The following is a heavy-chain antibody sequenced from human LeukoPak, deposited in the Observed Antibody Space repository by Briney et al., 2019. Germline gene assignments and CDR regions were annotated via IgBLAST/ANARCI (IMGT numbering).Heavy chain of an antibody. CDR3: ARLRRVGATPFDY. V-gene: IGHV4-38-2*02. Sequence: PSETLSLTCTVSGYSISSNYYWGWIRQPPGKGLEWIGSIYHSGSTYYNPSLKSRVTISVDTSKNQFSLKLSSVTATDTAVYYCARLRRVGATPFDYWGQGTLVTVSS. D-gene: IGHD1-26*01. CDR2: IYHSGST. J-gene: IGHJ4*02. CDR1: GYSISSNYY.